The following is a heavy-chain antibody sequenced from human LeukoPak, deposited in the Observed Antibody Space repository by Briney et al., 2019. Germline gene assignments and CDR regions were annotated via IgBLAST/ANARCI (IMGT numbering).Heavy chain of an antibody. Sequence: GGSLRLSCAASGFTFSTFSMIWVRQAPGKGLEWISYISSDSTTIYYADSVKGRFTNSRDNAENSLYLQMNSLRAEDTAVYYCTRGSWGFDYWGQGTLVTVSS. J-gene: IGHJ4*02. CDR3: TRGSWGFDY. V-gene: IGHV3-48*01. CDR1: GFTFSTFS. D-gene: IGHD3-16*01. CDR2: ISSDSTTI.